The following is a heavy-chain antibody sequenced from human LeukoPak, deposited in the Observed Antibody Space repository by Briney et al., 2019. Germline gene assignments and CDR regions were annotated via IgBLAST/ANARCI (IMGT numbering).Heavy chain of an antibody. CDR1: GFTFSNYW. J-gene: IGHJ4*02. CDR3: ARAMVRGVIPY. Sequence: GGSLRLSCAASGFTFSNYWMSWVRQAPGKGLEWLAVISNDGTIQYYADSVKGRFTISRDNSRNIMNLQTDSLRPEDTALYYCARAMVRGVIPYWGQGTLVTVSS. D-gene: IGHD3-10*01. CDR2: ISNDGTIQ. V-gene: IGHV3-30*03.